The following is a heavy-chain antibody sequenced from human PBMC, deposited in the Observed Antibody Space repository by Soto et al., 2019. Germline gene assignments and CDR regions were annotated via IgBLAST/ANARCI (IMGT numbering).Heavy chain of an antibody. CDR2: IYHSGST. Sequence: SETLSLTCTVSGDSISSFYWSWIRQPPGKGLEWIGYIYHSGSTNYNPSLKSRVTISVDTSKNQFSLKLSSVTAADTAVYYCARDRHCSGGSCTGTFVLWSQATMVTV. CDR3: ARDRHCSGGSCTGTFVL. D-gene: IGHD2-15*01. V-gene: IGHV4-59*01. CDR1: GDSISSFY. J-gene: IGHJ3*01.